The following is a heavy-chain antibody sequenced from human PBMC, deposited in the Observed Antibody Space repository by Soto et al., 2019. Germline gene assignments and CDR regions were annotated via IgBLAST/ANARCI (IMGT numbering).Heavy chain of an antibody. Sequence: PGGSLRLSCAASGFTFSSYGMHWVRQAPGKGLEWVAVIWYDGSNKYYADSVKGRFTISRDNSKNTLYLQMNSLRAEDTAVYYCARDEYYYDSSGYPVGYGMDVWGQGTTVTVSS. J-gene: IGHJ6*02. D-gene: IGHD3-22*01. CDR3: ARDEYYYDSSGYPVGYGMDV. V-gene: IGHV3-33*01. CDR2: IWYDGSNK. CDR1: GFTFSSYG.